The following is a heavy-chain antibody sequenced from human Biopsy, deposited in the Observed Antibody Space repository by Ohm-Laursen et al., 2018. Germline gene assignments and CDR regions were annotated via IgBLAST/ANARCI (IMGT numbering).Heavy chain of an antibody. D-gene: IGHD1-26*01. CDR2: IYYSGST. Sequence: TLSLTCTVSGGSIGSFFWSWIRQPPGKGLEWIGYIYYSGSTNYNPSLRSRVTISVDRSKNQFSLELSSVTAADTAVYYCARVGAGAPSIDYFDYWGQGALVAVSS. CDR1: GGSIGSFF. V-gene: IGHV4-59*01. CDR3: ARVGAGAPSIDYFDY. J-gene: IGHJ4*02.